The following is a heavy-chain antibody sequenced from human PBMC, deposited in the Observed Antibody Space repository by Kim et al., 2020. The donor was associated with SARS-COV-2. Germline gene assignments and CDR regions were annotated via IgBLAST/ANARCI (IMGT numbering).Heavy chain of an antibody. CDR3: ASDDGQWLTYFDS. Sequence: ADSVTGRFSISRDNYRHKLYLQMHGLSAEDTAVYYCASDDGQWLTYFDSWGQGTLVTVSS. V-gene: IGHV3-33*01. J-gene: IGHJ4*02. D-gene: IGHD6-19*01.